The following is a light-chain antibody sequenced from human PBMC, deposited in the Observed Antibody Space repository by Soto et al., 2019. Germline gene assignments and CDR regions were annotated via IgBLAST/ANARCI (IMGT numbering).Light chain of an antibody. CDR1: SSDVCGYNF. J-gene: IGLJ1*01. V-gene: IGLV2-8*01. CDR2: EVS. CDR3: SSYAGSNNRGV. Sequence: QSALTQPPSASGAPGQSVTISCTGTSSDVCGYNFVSCYQHHPGKAPKLMIYEVSKRPSGVPDRFSGSKSGNTASLTVSGLQAGDEADYYYSSYAGSNNRGVFGSGTKLTLL.